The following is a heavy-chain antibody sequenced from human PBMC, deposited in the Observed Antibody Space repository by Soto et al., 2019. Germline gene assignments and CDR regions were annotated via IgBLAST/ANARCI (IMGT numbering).Heavy chain of an antibody. CDR1: GFTFSDYY. Sequence: QVQLVESGGGLVKPGGSLRLSCAASGFTFSDYYMTLIRQAPGKGLERVAYISSSGSVIYYADSVKGRFTISRDNAKTSFYLPMEILSAEETDVYYCARAAGWLDPWGQGTLVTVSP. CDR2: ISSSGSVI. J-gene: IGHJ5*01. V-gene: IGHV3-11*01. CDR3: ARAAGWLDP.